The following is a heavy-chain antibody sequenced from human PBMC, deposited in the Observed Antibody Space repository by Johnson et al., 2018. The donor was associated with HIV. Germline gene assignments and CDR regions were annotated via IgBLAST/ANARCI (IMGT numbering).Heavy chain of an antibody. Sequence: VHLVESGGGVVQPGRSLRLSCTASGFTFGDYAMSWVRQAPGKGLEWVSVIYSGGSTYYADSVKGRFTISRDNAKNSLYLQMNNLRAEDTALYYCARRWELHSNAFDIWGQGTMVTVSS. CDR2: IYSGGST. CDR3: ARRWELHSNAFDI. CDR1: GFTFGDYA. J-gene: IGHJ3*02. D-gene: IGHD1-26*01. V-gene: IGHV3-66*01.